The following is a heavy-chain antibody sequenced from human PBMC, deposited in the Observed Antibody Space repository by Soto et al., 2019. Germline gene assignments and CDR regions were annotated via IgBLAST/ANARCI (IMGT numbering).Heavy chain of an antibody. CDR2: IHFSGGA. CDR3: ARSYYYLDY. V-gene: IGHV4-59*11. CDR1: GGSISSHY. Sequence: SETLSLTCIVSGGSISSHYWSWVRQIPGKGLEWLGHIHFSGGANYNPSVKSPVTISIDTSKNQFSLKLTSVTVADTAIYYCARSYYYLDYWGPGTLLTASS. D-gene: IGHD2-21*01. J-gene: IGHJ4*02.